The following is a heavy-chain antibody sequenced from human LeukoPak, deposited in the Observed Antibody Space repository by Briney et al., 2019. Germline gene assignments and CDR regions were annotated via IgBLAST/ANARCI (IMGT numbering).Heavy chain of an antibody. CDR3: ASYEYLFSPAPQYYFDY. CDR2: MNPNSGNT. Sequence: ASVKVSCKASGYTFTSYDINWVRQATGQGLEWMGWMNPNSGNTGYAQKFQGRVTMTRNTSISTAYMELSSLRSEDTAVYYCASYEYLFSPAPQYYFDYWGQGTLVTVSS. V-gene: IGHV1-8*01. D-gene: IGHD3-16*01. CDR1: GYTFTSYD. J-gene: IGHJ4*02.